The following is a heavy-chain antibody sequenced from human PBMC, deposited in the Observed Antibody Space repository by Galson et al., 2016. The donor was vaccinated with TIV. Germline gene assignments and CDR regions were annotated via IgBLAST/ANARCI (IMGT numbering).Heavy chain of an antibody. CDR1: GGTLNSYT. J-gene: IGHJ4*02. D-gene: IGHD3-10*01. CDR2: IIPLIGIG. Sequence: SVKVSCKASGGTLNSYTISWVRLAPGQGLKWMGRIIPLIGIGNSAKKFQGRVTITADISTSTVYMELSSLRSEDTAVYYCARASSGNYYNAPVYWGQGTLVTVSS. V-gene: IGHV1-69*02. CDR3: ARASSGNYYNAPVY.